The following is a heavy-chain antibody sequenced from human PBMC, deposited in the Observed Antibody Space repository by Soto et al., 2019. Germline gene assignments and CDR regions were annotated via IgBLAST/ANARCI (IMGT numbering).Heavy chain of an antibody. Sequence: PGESLKISCKGSGYRFTSYWITWVRQMPGKGLEWMGIIYPGDSDTRYSPSFQGQVTISADKSISTAYLQWSSLKASDTAMYYYARPRSSSRNYYGMDVWGQGTTVTVSS. V-gene: IGHV5-51*01. CDR3: ARPRSSSRNYYGMDV. CDR2: IYPGDSDT. CDR1: GYRFTSYW. D-gene: IGHD6-13*01. J-gene: IGHJ6*02.